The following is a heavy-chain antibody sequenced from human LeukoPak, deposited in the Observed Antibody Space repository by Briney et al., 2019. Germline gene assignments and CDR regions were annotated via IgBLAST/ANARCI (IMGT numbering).Heavy chain of an antibody. CDR2: ISDTVRDT. Sequence: GGSLRLSCAASGFTFSAYGMSWVRQAPGKGLEWVSHISDTVRDTWYANSVKGRFIVSRDNSRDTVYLQMSSLRPEDTALYFCAKDNYGGIFASWGQGTLVTVSS. V-gene: IGHV3-23*01. J-gene: IGHJ4*02. CDR1: GFTFSAYG. D-gene: IGHD4-17*01. CDR3: AKDNYGGIFAS.